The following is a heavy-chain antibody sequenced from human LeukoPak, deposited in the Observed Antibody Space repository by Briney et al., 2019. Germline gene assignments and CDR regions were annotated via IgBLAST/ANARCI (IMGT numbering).Heavy chain of an antibody. V-gene: IGHV4-34*01. CDR2: INHSGST. D-gene: IGHD6-13*01. J-gene: IGHJ3*02. CDR3: ARGLGIAAEVDAFDI. Sequence: PSETLSLTCAGYGGSFSGYYWSWIRQPPGKGLEWIGEINHSGSTNYNPSLKSRVTISVDTSKNQFSLKLSSVTAADTAVYYCARGLGIAAEVDAFDIWGQGTMVTVSS. CDR1: GGSFSGYY.